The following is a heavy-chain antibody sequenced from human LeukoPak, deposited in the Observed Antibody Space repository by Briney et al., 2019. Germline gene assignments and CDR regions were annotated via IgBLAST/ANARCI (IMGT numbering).Heavy chain of an antibody. CDR1: GYTFTGYY. CDR2: INPNSGGT. Sequence: GASVKVSCKASGYTFTGYYMHWVRQAPGQGLEWMGWINPNSGGTNYAQKFQGRVTMTRDTSISTAYMELSRLRSDDTAVYYCATGAYCGGDCYHFDYWGQGTLVTVSS. CDR3: ATGAYCGGDCYHFDY. D-gene: IGHD2-21*02. J-gene: IGHJ4*02. V-gene: IGHV1-2*02.